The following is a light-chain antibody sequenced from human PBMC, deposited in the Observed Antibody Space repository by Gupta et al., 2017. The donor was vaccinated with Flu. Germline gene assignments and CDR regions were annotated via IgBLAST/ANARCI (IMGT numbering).Light chain of an antibody. V-gene: IGKV1-12*01. CDR2: AAS. CDR1: QGISSW. Sequence: ITCRASQGISSWLAWYQQNSGNVPKFLIYAASNLQSGVPSRFSGSGSGTDFTLTISSLQPEDFATYYCQQANSFPIPFGQGTRLEIK. CDR3: QQANSFPIP. J-gene: IGKJ5*01.